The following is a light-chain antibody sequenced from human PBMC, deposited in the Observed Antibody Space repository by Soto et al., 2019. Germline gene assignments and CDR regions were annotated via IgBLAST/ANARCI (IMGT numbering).Light chain of an antibody. CDR3: QQYNNWPRT. V-gene: IGKV3-15*01. J-gene: IGKJ1*01. CDR2: GAS. CDR1: QSIGTY. Sequence: EIVLTQSPATLSLSPGERATISCRASQSIGTYLTWYQQKPGQAPRLLIYGASTRATGIPARFSGSGSGTEFTLTINSLQSEDFAVYYCQQYNNWPRTFGQGTKVDI.